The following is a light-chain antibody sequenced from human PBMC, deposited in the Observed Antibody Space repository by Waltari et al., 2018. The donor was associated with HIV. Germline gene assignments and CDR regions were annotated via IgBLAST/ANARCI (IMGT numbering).Light chain of an antibody. CDR3: QQYDNLPLT. CDR2: DAS. CDR1: RDINTL. V-gene: IGKV1-33*01. J-gene: IGKJ4*01. Sequence: DIQLTHSPSSLSASVGDRVTITRQASRDINTLLKWYQQKPGSAPKLLIYDASKLEIRVTSTFSGSGSEKEFAFTISSLQPADIATYCCQQYDNLPLTFGGGTKVEIK.